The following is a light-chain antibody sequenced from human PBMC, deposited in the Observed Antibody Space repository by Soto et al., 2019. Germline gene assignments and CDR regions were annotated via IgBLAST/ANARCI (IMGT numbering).Light chain of an antibody. CDR2: DAS. CDR1: RSVSSY. CDR3: QPRSNWPIT. J-gene: IGKJ5*01. V-gene: IGKV3-11*01. Sequence: EIVLTQSQANLSLSPGESATLSWRSTRSVSSYLAWYKKNPGQAHRIVIYDASSRPTDIPARFSGNRYGTDFTLTISSLEPEEWALDDGQPRSNWPITGGQGTRLEIK.